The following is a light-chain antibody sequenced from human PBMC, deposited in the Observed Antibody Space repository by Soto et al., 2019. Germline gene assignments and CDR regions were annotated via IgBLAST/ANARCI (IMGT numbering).Light chain of an antibody. Sequence: EIVLTQSPGTLSLSPGERATLSCRASQSVSSKYLAWYQQKPGQAPRLLIYGTSSGTPSRATGIPDRFSGSGSGTDFALTISGLEPEDFAVYYCQQYGSSPPITFGQGTRLEIK. J-gene: IGKJ5*01. CDR3: QQYGSSPPIT. V-gene: IGKV3-20*01. CDR2: GTSSGTP. CDR1: QSVSSKY.